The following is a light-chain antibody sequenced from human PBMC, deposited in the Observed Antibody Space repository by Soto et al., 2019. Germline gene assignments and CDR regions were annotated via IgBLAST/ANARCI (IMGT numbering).Light chain of an antibody. CDR1: SADVSTSNF. Sequence: QSVLTQPASVSGSPGQSITISCTGISADVSTSNFVSWYQHHPGKGPSLILYDFTHRPSGISDRFSGSKSGDTASLTISGLRAEDEADYYCASYRSGPLYVFGTGTKVTVL. CDR3: ASYRSGPLYV. V-gene: IGLV2-14*03. CDR2: DFT. J-gene: IGLJ1*01.